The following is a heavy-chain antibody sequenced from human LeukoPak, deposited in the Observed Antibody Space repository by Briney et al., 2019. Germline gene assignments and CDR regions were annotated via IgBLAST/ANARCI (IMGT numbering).Heavy chain of an antibody. CDR1: GCIFSSYA. Sequence: GGSLRLSCAVSGCIFSSYAMNWVRQAPGKGLEWVSSISSRSTYIYYADSVKGRFTISRDNAKNSLTLQMNSLRAEDTAVYYCARDEPDAKLDYWGQGTLVTVSS. J-gene: IGHJ4*02. CDR3: ARDEPDAKLDY. V-gene: IGHV3-21*01. D-gene: IGHD5-24*01. CDR2: ISSRSTYI.